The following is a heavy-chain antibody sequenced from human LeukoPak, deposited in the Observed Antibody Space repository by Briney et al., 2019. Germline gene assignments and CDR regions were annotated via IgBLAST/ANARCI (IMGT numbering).Heavy chain of an antibody. CDR3: ARVGYYDSSGYFSYYFDY. D-gene: IGHD3-22*01. J-gene: IGHJ4*02. CDR2: VYHSERT. V-gene: IGHV4-30-2*01. CDR1: GGSISSGGYS. Sequence: PSQTLSLTCAVSGGSISSGGYSWSWVRQPPGKGVEWVGYVYHSERTYYNPSLKSRVTISVDRSKNQFSLKLSSVTAADTAVYYCARVGYYDSSGYFSYYFDYWGQGTLVTVSS.